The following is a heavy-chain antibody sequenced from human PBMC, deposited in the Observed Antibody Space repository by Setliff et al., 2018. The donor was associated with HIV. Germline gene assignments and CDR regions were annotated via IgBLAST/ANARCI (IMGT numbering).Heavy chain of an antibody. CDR1: GGSISSGIYY. CDR3: AREGGLDYYDSGGHYSY. D-gene: IGHD3-22*01. V-gene: IGHV4-61*02. CDR2: IHTSGNT. J-gene: IGHJ4*02. Sequence: SETLSLTCTVSGGSISSGIYYWSWLRQPAGKGLEWSGRIHTSGNTNYNPSLKSRVTISVDTSKNQFSLKLSSVTAADTAVYYCAREGGLDYYDSGGHYSYWGQGTLVTVSS.